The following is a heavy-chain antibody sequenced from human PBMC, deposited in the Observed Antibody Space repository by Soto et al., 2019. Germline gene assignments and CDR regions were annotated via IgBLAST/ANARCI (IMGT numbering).Heavy chain of an antibody. CDR3: ARDRRSYSSGSYWYFDL. D-gene: IGHD6-19*01. J-gene: IGHJ2*01. CDR2: ISGDNGYT. Sequence: QVQLVQSGVEVKKPGASVKVSCKASDYTFTSYGISWVRQAPGEGLEWMGWISGDNGYTTYAQSFQGRVTMTRDTSTSTAYMELRSLRSDDTAVYYCARDRRSYSSGSYWYFDLWGRGTLVTVSS. CDR1: DYTFTSYG. V-gene: IGHV1-18*01.